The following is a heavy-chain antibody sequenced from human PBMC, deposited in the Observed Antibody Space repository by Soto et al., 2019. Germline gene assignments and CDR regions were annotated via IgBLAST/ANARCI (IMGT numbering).Heavy chain of an antibody. CDR1: GFTFSSYA. D-gene: IGHD3-10*01. CDR2: ISGSGGST. CDR3: AKDPGNFPPEYYGSGSRVGGFDP. J-gene: IGHJ5*02. V-gene: IGHV3-23*01. Sequence: EVQLLESGGGLVQPGGSLRLSCAASGFTFSSYAMSWVRQAPGKGLEWVSAISGSGGSTYYADSVKGRFTISRDNSKNTLYLQMNSMRAEVKAVYYCAKDPGNFPPEYYGSGSRVGGFDPWGQGTLVTVSS.